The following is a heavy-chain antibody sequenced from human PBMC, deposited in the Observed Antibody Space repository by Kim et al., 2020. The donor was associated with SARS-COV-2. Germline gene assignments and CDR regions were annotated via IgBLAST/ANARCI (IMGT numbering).Heavy chain of an antibody. CDR1: GGSISSYY. Sequence: SETLSLTCTVSGGSISSYYWSWIRQPPGKGLEWIGYIYYSGSTNYNPSLKSRVTISVDTSKNQFSLKLSSVTAADTAVYYCARRKQLVIDYWGQGTLVTVSS. J-gene: IGHJ4*02. D-gene: IGHD6-13*01. CDR3: ARRKQLVIDY. V-gene: IGHV4-59*08. CDR2: IYYSGST.